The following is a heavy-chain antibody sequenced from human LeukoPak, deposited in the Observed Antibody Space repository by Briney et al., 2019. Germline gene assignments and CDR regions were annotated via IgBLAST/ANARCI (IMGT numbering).Heavy chain of an antibody. CDR1: GYTFTSYG. V-gene: IGHV1-18*01. CDR2: ISAYNGNT. Sequence: ASVKVSCKASGYTFTSYGISWVRQAPGQGLEWMGWISAYNGNTNYAQKPQGRVTMTTDTSTSTAYMGLRSLRSDDTAVYYCARHGYYGDYADYWGQGTLVTVPS. CDR3: ARHGYYGDYADY. J-gene: IGHJ4*02. D-gene: IGHD4-17*01.